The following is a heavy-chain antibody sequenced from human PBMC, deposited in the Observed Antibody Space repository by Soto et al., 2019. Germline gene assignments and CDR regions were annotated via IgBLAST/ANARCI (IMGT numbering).Heavy chain of an antibody. CDR3: TRTPSYSSGWNRYFTDWFDP. CDR2: IRSKAYGGTT. V-gene: IGHV3-49*03. D-gene: IGHD6-19*01. CDR1: GFTFGDYA. J-gene: IGHJ5*02. Sequence: GGSLRLSCTASGFTFGDYAMSWFRQAPGKGLEWVGFIRSKAYGGTTEYAASVKGRFTISRDDSKSIAYLQMNSLKTEDTAVYYCTRTPSYSSGWNRYFTDWFDPWGQGTLVTVSS.